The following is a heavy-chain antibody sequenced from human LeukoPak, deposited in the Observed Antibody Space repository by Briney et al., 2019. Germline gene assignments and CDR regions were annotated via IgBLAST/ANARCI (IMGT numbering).Heavy chain of an antibody. CDR1: GGSISSSGYY. CDR2: IYYSGST. J-gene: IGHJ4*02. V-gene: IGHV4-39*07. CDR3: ARCPQVVTAPGGYFDF. Sequence: PSETLSLTCTVSGGSISSSGYYWGWIRQPPGKGLAWLGSIYYSGSTYYNPSPKSRVTISVDTSKNQFSLKLSSVTAADTAVYYCARCPQVVTAPGGYFDFWGQGTLDTVSS. D-gene: IGHD2-21*02.